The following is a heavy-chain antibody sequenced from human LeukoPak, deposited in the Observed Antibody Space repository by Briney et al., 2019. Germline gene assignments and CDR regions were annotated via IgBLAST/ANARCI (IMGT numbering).Heavy chain of an antibody. D-gene: IGHD3-22*01. Sequence: PGGSLRLSCAASGFSFSTHWMHWVRQAPGKGLVYVAQINSDGSATACADSVKGRFTISRDNAKNTLYLEMISLRAEDTAVYYCGSLTVVAKDHWGQGTLVTVSS. V-gene: IGHV3-74*01. CDR2: INSDGSAT. J-gene: IGHJ4*02. CDR1: GFSFSTHW. CDR3: GSLTVVAKDH.